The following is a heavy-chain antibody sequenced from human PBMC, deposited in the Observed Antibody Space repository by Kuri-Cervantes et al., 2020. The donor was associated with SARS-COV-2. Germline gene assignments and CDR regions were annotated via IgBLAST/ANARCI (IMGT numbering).Heavy chain of an antibody. D-gene: IGHD2-2*01. CDR3: ARDLDLYQLPPGFDY. V-gene: IGHV3-30*02. Sequence: GESLKISCAASGFTFSSYGMHWVRQAPGKGLEWVAFIRYDGSNKYYADSVKGRFTISRDNSKNTLYLQMNSLRAEDTAVYYCARDLDLYQLPPGFDYWGQGTLVTVSS. CDR2: IRYDGSNK. J-gene: IGHJ4*02. CDR1: GFTFSSYG.